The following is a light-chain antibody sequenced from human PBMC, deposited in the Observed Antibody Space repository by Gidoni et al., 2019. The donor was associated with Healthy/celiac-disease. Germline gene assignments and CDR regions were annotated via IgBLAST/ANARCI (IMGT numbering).Light chain of an antibody. CDR1: QSVSSY. Sequence: EIVLTQSPATLSLSPGERATLSCRASQSVSSYLAWYQQKPGQAPRLLIYDASNRATGIPARFSGSGSGTDFTLTISSLEPEDFAVYYCQQRSNWPPRELFXXXTKLEIK. CDR2: DAS. J-gene: IGKJ2*01. CDR3: QQRSNWPPREL. V-gene: IGKV3-11*01.